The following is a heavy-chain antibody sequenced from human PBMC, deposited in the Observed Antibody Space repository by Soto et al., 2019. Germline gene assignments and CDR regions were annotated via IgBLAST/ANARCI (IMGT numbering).Heavy chain of an antibody. V-gene: IGHV1-18*01. Sequence: QVHLVQSGAEVKRPGASVTVSCKASGYSFTNYGISWVRQAPGQGLEWMGWISGHNGNTNYAQKLQGRVTMTTDTSTSTAYMELRSLRSDDTAVYYCARDYYGLGSPRYPFFYWGQGTLVTVSS. D-gene: IGHD3-10*01. CDR2: ISGHNGNT. J-gene: IGHJ4*02. CDR1: GYSFTNYG. CDR3: ARDYYGLGSPRYPFFY.